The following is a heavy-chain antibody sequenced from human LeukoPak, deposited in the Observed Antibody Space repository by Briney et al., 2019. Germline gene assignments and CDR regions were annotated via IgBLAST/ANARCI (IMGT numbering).Heavy chain of an antibody. V-gene: IGHV3-64D*06. CDR3: VKRPYCGGDCYYFDY. CDR1: GFTFSSYA. Sequence: PGGSLSLSCSASGFTFSSYAMHWVRQAPGKGLEYVSTISSSGGSTYYADSVKGRFTISRDNSKNTLYLQMSSLRAEDTAVYYCVKRPYCGGDCYYFDYWGQGTLVTVSS. J-gene: IGHJ4*02. CDR2: ISSSGGST. D-gene: IGHD2-21*02.